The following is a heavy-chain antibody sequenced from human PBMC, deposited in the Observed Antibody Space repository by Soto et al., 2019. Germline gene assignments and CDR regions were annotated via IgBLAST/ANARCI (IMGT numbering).Heavy chain of an antibody. J-gene: IGHJ6*02. CDR2: IYPGDSDT. CDR3: ARRGSRFCSHASCNPHYGMDV. Sequence: GESLKISCKGFGYSFSSHWIGWARQMPGMGLEWMGIIYPGDSDTRYSPSFQGQVTISVDKTISTAYVQWSSLKASDTAMYYCARRGSRFCSHASCNPHYGMDVWGQGTTVTVSS. D-gene: IGHD2-15*01. CDR1: GYSFSSHW. V-gene: IGHV5-51*01.